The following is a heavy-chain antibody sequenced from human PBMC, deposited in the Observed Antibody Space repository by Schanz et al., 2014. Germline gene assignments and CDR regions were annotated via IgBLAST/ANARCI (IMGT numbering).Heavy chain of an antibody. D-gene: IGHD3-10*01. CDR1: GGSINNFY. CDR3: ARGGSAMVRGVMTASYWFFDL. Sequence: QVQLQESGPGLVKPSETLSLTCSVSGGSINNFYWGWIRQSPGKGLEWIGYIYSSGIPTYNPSLKSRVSLTAESTKNQFSLNLTSVTAGDAAVYYCARGGSAMVRGVMTASYWFFDLWGRGTLVTDSP. V-gene: IGHV4-59*08. J-gene: IGHJ2*01. CDR2: IYSSGIP.